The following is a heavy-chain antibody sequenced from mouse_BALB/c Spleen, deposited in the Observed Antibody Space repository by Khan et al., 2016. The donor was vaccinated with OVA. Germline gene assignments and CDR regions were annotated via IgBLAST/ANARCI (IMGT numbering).Heavy chain of an antibody. CDR3: AREEALYYVDY. Sequence: QVQLKQSGAELVRPGTSVKLSCKTSGYIFTSYWIHWVKQRSGQGLEWIARIYPGTDNTYYNEKFKDRATLTADKSSSTAYFQLSSLKSEDSAVFVCAREEALYYVDYWGQGTTLTVSS. CDR2: IYPGTDNT. V-gene: IGHV1-76*01. CDR1: GYIFTSYW. J-gene: IGHJ2*01. D-gene: IGHD3-2*02.